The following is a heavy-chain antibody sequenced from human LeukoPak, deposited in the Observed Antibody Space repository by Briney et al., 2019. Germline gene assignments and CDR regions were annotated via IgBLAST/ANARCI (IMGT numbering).Heavy chain of an antibody. D-gene: IGHD3-22*01. J-gene: IGHJ4*02. V-gene: IGHV3-30*18. CDR2: MSYDGTNQ. Sequence: GGSLRLSCAVSGFTFSSYGMHWVRQAPGKGLEWVAVMSYDGTNQYYADSVKGRFTISRDNSKSTLYLQMNSLRAEDTAVYYSAKGSSSGYHRYYFDYWGQGTQVTVSS. CDR3: AKGSSSGYHRYYFDY. CDR1: GFTFSSYG.